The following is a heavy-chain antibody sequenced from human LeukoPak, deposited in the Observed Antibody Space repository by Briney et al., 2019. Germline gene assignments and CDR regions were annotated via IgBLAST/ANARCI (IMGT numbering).Heavy chain of an antibody. CDR3: ARGGGKGSFDY. J-gene: IGHJ4*02. CDR1: GFTLSTYW. CDR2: IKQDGSDK. Sequence: GGSLRLSCAASGFTLSTYWMSWVRQAPGKGLEWVANIKQDGSDKYYVASMKGRFTISRDNAKNSLYLQMNSLRDEDTAVYYCARGGGKGSFDYWGQGTLVTVSS. V-gene: IGHV3-7*01.